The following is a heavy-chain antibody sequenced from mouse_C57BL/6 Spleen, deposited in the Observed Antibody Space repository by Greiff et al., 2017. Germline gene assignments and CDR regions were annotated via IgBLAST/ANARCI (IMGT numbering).Heavy chain of an antibody. D-gene: IGHD2-4*01. CDR3: ARSEDIYYDYDHYAMDY. CDR2: INPNNGGT. J-gene: IGHJ4*01. V-gene: IGHV1-22*01. Sequence: EVQLQQSGPELVKPGASVKMSCKASGYTFTDYNMHWVKQSHGKSLEWIGYINPNNGGTSYNQKFKGKATLTVNKSSSTAYMELRSLTSEDSAVYYCARSEDIYYDYDHYAMDYWGQGTSVTVSS. CDR1: GYTFTDYN.